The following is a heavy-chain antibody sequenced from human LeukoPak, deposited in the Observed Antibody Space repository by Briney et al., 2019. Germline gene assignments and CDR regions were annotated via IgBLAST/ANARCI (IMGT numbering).Heavy chain of an antibody. CDR2: INAGNGNT. D-gene: IGHD3-10*01. CDR1: GYTFTSYA. Sequence: ASVKVSCKASGYTFTSYAMHWVRQAPGQRLEWMGWINAGNGNTKYSQKFQGRVTITRDTSASTAYMELSSLRSEDTAVYYCARALPLGRFGELVVYWGQGTLVIVSS. CDR3: ARALPLGRFGELVVY. V-gene: IGHV1-3*01. J-gene: IGHJ4*02.